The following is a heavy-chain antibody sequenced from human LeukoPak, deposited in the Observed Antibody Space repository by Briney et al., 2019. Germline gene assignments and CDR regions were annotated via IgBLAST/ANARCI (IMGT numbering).Heavy chain of an antibody. Sequence: GGSLRLSCAASGSTFSSYWMSWVRQAPGKGLEWVANIKQDGSEKYYVDSVKGRFTISRDNAKNSLYLQMNSLRAEDTAVYYCAGDIVGSSWFDYWGQGTLVTVSS. CDR3: AGDIVGSSWFDY. CDR2: IKQDGSEK. J-gene: IGHJ4*02. CDR1: GSTFSSYW. D-gene: IGHD6-13*01. V-gene: IGHV3-7*01.